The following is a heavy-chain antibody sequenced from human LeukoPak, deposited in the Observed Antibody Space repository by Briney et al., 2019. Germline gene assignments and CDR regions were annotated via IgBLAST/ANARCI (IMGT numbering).Heavy chain of an antibody. CDR1: GGSISSSSYY. D-gene: IGHD3-16*01. J-gene: IGHJ4*02. V-gene: IGHV4-39*07. Sequence: SETLSLTCTVSGGSISSSSYYWGWIRQPPGKGLEWIGSIYYSGSTYYNPSLKSRVTISVDTSKNQFSLKLSSVTAADTAVYYCARGGGESKFDYWGQGTLVTVSS. CDR2: IYYSGST. CDR3: ARGGGESKFDY.